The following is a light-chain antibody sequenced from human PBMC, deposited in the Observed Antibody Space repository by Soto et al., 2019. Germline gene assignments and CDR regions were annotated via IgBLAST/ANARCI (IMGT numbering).Light chain of an antibody. CDR1: SSDVGGYNY. Sequence: QSALTQPASVSGSPGQSITISCTGTSSDVGGYNYVSWYQQHPGKAPKLMIYGVSNRPSGVSNRFSGSKSGNTASLTISGLQAEDEADYYYSSYTSSSTRVVFGGGTQLTVL. CDR3: SSYTSSSTRVV. V-gene: IGLV2-14*01. CDR2: GVS. J-gene: IGLJ2*01.